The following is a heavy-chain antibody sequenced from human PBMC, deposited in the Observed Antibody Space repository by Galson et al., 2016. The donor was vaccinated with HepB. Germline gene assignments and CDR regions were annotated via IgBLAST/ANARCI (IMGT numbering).Heavy chain of an antibody. Sequence: SETLSLTCTVSGGSISKSNYYWGWIRQPPGKGLEWIGSIFYSGITYYNPSLKSRVTISVDTSKNQFSLKLSSVTAADTAVYYCARHGDPVVVVTAIGYWGQGTLVTVSS. CDR3: ARHGDPVVVVTAIGY. J-gene: IGHJ4*02. D-gene: IGHD2-21*02. CDR1: GGSISKSNYY. V-gene: IGHV4-39*01. CDR2: IFYSGIT.